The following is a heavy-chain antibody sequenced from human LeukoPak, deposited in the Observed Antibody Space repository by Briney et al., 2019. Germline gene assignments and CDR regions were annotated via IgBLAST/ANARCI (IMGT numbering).Heavy chain of an antibody. D-gene: IGHD1-26*01. CDR3: ARGGVGANLFDY. CDR2: IYYSGST. V-gene: IGHV4-59*08. J-gene: IGHJ4*02. Sequence: SETLSLTCTVSGGSISSYYWSWIRQPPGKGLEWIGYIYYSGSTNYNPSLKSRVTISVDTSKNQFSLKLSSVTAADTAVYYCARGGVGANLFDYWGQGTLVTVSS. CDR1: GGSISSYY.